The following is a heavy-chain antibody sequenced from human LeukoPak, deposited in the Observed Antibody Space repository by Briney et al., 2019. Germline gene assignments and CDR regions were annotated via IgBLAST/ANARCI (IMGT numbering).Heavy chain of an antibody. Sequence: ASVKVSCKASGYTFTSYGISWVRQAPGQGLEWMGWISAYNGNTNYAQKLQGRVTMTTDTSTSTAYMELRSLRSEDTAVYYCARGPLSLVNYYMDVWGKGTTVTISS. V-gene: IGHV1-18*01. CDR2: ISAYNGNT. CDR3: ARGPLSLVNYYMDV. D-gene: IGHD2-2*01. CDR1: GYTFTSYG. J-gene: IGHJ6*03.